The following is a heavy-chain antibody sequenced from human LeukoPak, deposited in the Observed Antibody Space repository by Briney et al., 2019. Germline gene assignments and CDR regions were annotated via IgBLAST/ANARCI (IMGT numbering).Heavy chain of an antibody. Sequence: ASVKVSCKASGYTFTSYGISWVRQAPGQGLEWMGWISAYNGNTNYAQKLQGRVTMTTDTSTSTAYMELRSLRSDDMAVYYCARDGIAAATYYYYGMDVWGQGTTVTVSS. J-gene: IGHJ6*02. CDR2: ISAYNGNT. CDR1: GYTFTSYG. V-gene: IGHV1-18*03. D-gene: IGHD6-13*01. CDR3: ARDGIAAATYYYYGMDV.